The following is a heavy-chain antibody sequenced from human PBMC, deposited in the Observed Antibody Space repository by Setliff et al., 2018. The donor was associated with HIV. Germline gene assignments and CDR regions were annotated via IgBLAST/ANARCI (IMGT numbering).Heavy chain of an antibody. J-gene: IGHJ4*02. CDR1: GDSISSGDYY. V-gene: IGHV4-30-4*08. Sequence: SETLSLTCTVSGDSISSGDYYWSWIRQPPGKGLEWIGNIYYSGSTYYNPSLKSRVTISVDTSKNRFSLRLTSVTAADTAVYYGARTKADGYNGVFDSWGQGTLVTVSS. CDR2: IYYSGST. D-gene: IGHD5-12*01. CDR3: ARTKADGYNGVFDS.